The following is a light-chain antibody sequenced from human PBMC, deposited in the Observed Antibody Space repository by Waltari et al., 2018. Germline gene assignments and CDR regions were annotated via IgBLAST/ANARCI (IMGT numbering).Light chain of an antibody. Sequence: DIQMTQSPSSLSASVGDTVTITCQANHDISDYLNWYQQKPGKAPNLLISDASHLEAGVPSRFSGSGYGTDFTFTISSLQPEDFATYYCQQSHSSPLTFGGGTKVEIK. J-gene: IGKJ4*01. CDR1: HDISDY. CDR3: QQSHSSPLT. CDR2: DAS. V-gene: IGKV1-33*01.